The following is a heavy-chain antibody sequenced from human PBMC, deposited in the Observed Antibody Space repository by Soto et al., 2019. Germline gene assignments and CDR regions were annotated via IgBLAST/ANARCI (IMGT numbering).Heavy chain of an antibody. CDR1: GDTFSSYA. CDR2: IVPSVDTS. CDR3: VRVVAIPGYPDN. Sequence: QVQLVQSGAEVRQPASSVKVSCKTSGDTFSSYAIRWVRQAPGQGLEGMGGIVPSVDTSTYAQKFQGRVTITADESTSTAYMELSSLRSDDTAIYYCVRVVAIPGYPDNWGQGTLVTVSS. V-gene: IGHV1-69*12. J-gene: IGHJ4*02. D-gene: IGHD5-12*01.